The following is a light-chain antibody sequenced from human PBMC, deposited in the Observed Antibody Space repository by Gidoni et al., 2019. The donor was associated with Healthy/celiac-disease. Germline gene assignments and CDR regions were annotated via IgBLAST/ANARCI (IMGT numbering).Light chain of an antibody. Sequence: NFMLRHPHSVSESQGKTVTISGTGSRGSIASNDVQWYQQRPGSAPTTVIYEDNQRPSGVPDRFSGSIDSSSNSASLPSPGLNTEYEADYYCQSYDSSNPSWLCGGGTTPTVL. CDR2: EDN. V-gene: IGLV6-57*02. CDR3: QSYDSSNPSWL. J-gene: IGLJ3*02. CDR1: RGSIASND.